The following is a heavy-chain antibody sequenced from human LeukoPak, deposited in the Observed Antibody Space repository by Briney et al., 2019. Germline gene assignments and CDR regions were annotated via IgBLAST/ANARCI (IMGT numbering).Heavy chain of an antibody. CDR1: GGSIRSGDYY. J-gene: IGHJ2*01. CDR3: ARRNYYASSWYFDL. V-gene: IGHV4-30-4*08. Sequence: PSQTLSLTCTVSGGSIRSGDYYWSSIRRPPGKGLECIGYFYSSGSTHYSPSLKSRIAMSIDTSKNQFSLTLSSVTAADTATYYCARRNYYASSWYFDLWGRGTLVTVSS. CDR2: FYSSGST. D-gene: IGHD3-10*01.